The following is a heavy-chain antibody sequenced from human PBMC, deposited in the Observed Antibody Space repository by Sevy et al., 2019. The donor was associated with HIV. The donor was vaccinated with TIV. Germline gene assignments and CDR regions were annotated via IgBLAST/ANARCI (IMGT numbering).Heavy chain of an antibody. V-gene: IGHV3-11*01. CDR2: ISDSGHIK. J-gene: IGHJ4*02. CDR1: GFTFSDFY. D-gene: IGHD3-16*01. Sequence: GGSLRLSCAASGFTFSDFYMSWIRQAPGRGLEWVSYISDSGHIKHYEDSVKGRFLISRDNAHNTVHLQMNSLTAEDTADYYCVRGGGRIHDFDYWGRRTLVTVSS. CDR3: VRGGGRIHDFDY.